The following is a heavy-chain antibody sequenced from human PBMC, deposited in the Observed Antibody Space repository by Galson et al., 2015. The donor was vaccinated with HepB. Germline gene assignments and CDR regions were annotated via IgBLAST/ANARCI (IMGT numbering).Heavy chain of an antibody. D-gene: IGHD4-17*01. CDR2: INTNTGNP. CDR1: GYTFSRYA. CDR3: ARDAYGSNQRYDLDV. Sequence: SVKVSCKASGYTFSRYAMNWARQAPGQGLEWMGWINTNTGNPTYAQGFTGRFVFSLDTSVSTAYLQIRSLKAEDTAVYYCARDAYGSNQRYDLDVWGQGTTVTVSS. V-gene: IGHV7-4-1*02. J-gene: IGHJ6*02.